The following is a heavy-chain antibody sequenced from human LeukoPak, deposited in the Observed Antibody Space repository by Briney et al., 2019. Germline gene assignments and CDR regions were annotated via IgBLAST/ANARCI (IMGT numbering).Heavy chain of an antibody. J-gene: IGHJ6*02. D-gene: IGHD3-10*01. V-gene: IGHV3-23*01. CDR3: AKAVSMVRGVIGYYYYGMDV. CDR1: GSTFSSYA. CDR2: ISGSGGST. Sequence: PGGSLRLSCAASGSTFSSYAISWVRQAPGKGLEWVSAISGSGGSTYYADSVKGRFTISRDNSKNTLYLQMNSLRAEDTAVYYCAKAVSMVRGVIGYYYYGMDVWGQGTTVTVSS.